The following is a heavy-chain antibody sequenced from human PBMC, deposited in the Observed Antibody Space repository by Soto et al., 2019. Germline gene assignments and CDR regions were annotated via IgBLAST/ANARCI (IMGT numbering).Heavy chain of an antibody. CDR2: IIPIFGTA. CDR1: GGTFSSYA. J-gene: IGHJ4*02. Sequence: ASVKVSCKASGGTFSSYAISWVRQAPGQGLEWMGGIIPIFGTANYAQKFQGRVTITADESTSTAYMELSSLRSEDTAVYYCARAYYYDSSGYYWELFDYWGQGTLVIVSS. V-gene: IGHV1-69*13. D-gene: IGHD3-22*01. CDR3: ARAYYYDSSGYYWELFDY.